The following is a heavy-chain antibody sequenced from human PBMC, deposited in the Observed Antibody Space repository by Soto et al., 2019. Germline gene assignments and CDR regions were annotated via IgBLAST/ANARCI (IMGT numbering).Heavy chain of an antibody. V-gene: IGHV3-48*02. CDR1: GFTFSSYS. J-gene: IGHJ4*02. CDR2: ISSSSSTI. CDR3: ARETCRGCSGGSCYRGCWRL. Sequence: EVQLVESGGGLVQPGGSLRLSCAASGFTFSSYSMNWVRQAPGKGLEWVSYISSSSSTIYYADSVKGRFTISRDNAKNSLYLQMNSLRDEDTAVYYCARETCRGCSGGSCYRGCWRLWGQGTLVTVSS. D-gene: IGHD2-15*01.